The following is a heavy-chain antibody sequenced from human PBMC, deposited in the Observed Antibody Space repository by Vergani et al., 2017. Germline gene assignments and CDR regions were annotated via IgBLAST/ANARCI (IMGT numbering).Heavy chain of an antibody. V-gene: IGHV4-61*02. J-gene: IGHJ4*02. CDR3: AGDSSSWQRAVY. D-gene: IGHD6-13*01. CDR2: VYTSGMT. CDR1: GGSINTGAHY. Sequence: QVQLQESGPRLVRPSQTLSLTCTVSGGSINTGAHYWSWIRQPAGKGLEWIGRVYTSGMTNYNPSLKSRVTILVDRSKSQLSLKLTSVTAGDTAVYFCAGDSSSWQRAVYWGQGALVTVSS.